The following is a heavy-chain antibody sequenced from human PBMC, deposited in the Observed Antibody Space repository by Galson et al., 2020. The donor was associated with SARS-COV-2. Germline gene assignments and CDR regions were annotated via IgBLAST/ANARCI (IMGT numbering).Heavy chain of an antibody. Sequence: GGSLRLSCAASGFTFSSYDMHWVRQATGKGLEWVSAIGTAGDTYYPGSVKGRFTISRENAKNSLYLQMNSLRAGDTAVYYCARGAVAGTGGYYYYYMDVWGKGTTVTVSS. CDR3: ARGAVAGTGGYYYYYMDV. J-gene: IGHJ6*03. CDR1: GFTFSSYD. CDR2: IGTAGDT. V-gene: IGHV3-13*01. D-gene: IGHD6-19*01.